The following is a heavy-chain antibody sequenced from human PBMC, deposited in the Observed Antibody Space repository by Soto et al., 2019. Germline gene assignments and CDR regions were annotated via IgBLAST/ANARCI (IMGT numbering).Heavy chain of an antibody. D-gene: IGHD2-15*01. CDR1: GFTFSSYA. J-gene: IGHJ5*02. CDR2: FNGNGGLT. V-gene: IGHV3-23*01. CDR3: AKDNSLRWFDP. Sequence: EVQLLESGGGLVQPGGSLRLACATSGFTFSSYAMTWVRQAPGKGLEWVSTFNGNGGLTYYADSVKGRFTISKDNSKNALYLQMDSLRAAETAVYYCAKDNSLRWFDPWGQGTLGTVSS.